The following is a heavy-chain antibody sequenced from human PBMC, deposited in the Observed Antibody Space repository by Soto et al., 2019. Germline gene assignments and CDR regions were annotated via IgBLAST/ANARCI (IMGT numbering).Heavy chain of an antibody. Sequence: SVKVSCKASGGTFSGYAISWVRQAPGQGLEWMGGIIPIFGTANYAQKFQGRVTITADESTSTAYMELSSLRSEDTAVYYCARPPSTVTTLQPFDYWGQGTLVTVSS. V-gene: IGHV1-69*13. CDR3: ARPPSTVTTLQPFDY. CDR2: IIPIFGTA. CDR1: GGTFSGYA. J-gene: IGHJ4*02. D-gene: IGHD4-17*01.